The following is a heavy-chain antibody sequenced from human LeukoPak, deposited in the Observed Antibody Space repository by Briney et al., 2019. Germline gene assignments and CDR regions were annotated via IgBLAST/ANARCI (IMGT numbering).Heavy chain of an antibody. CDR2: IYYSGST. V-gene: IGHV4-39*01. D-gene: IGHD3-10*01. CDR3: VRHISVVRGETFDF. CDR1: GGSISSGSNY. Sequence: SETLSLTCTVSGGSISSGSNYWGWIRQPPGKGLEWIGSIYYSGSTYYNPSLKGRVTMSVDTSKNQFSLKLSSVTTADTAVYYCVRHISVVRGETFDFWGQGSLVTVSS. J-gene: IGHJ4*02.